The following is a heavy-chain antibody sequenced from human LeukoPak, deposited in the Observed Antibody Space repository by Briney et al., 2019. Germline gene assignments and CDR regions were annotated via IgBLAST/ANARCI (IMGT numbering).Heavy chain of an antibody. D-gene: IGHD2-15*01. J-gene: IGHJ4*02. CDR3: AKQRNHRVEVAATFDY. Sequence: GGPLRLSCAASGFTFSSYAMSWVRQAPGKGLEWVSAISGSGGSTYYADSVKGRFTISRDNSKNTLYLQMNSLRAEDTAVYYCAKQRNHRVEVAATFDYWGQGTLVTVSS. V-gene: IGHV3-23*01. CDR2: ISGSGGST. CDR1: GFTFSSYA.